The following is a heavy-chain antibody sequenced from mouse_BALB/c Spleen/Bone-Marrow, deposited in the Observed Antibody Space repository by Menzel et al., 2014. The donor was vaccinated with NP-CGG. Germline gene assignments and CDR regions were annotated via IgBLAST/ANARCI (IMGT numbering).Heavy chain of an antibody. Sequence: LVESGAELVKPGASVKLSCTASGFNIKDTYMHWVKQRPEQGXEWIGRIDPANGNTKYDPKFQGKATITADTSSNTAYLQLSSLTSEDTAVYYCARWLLPYGLDYWGQGTSVTVSS. CDR2: IDPANGNT. V-gene: IGHV14-3*02. D-gene: IGHD2-3*01. CDR1: GFNIKDTY. J-gene: IGHJ4*01. CDR3: ARWLLPYGLDY.